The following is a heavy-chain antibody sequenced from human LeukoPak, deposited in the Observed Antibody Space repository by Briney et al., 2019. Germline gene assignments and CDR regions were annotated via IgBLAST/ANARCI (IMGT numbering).Heavy chain of an antibody. CDR2: INHSGST. V-gene: IGHV4-34*01. D-gene: IGHD6-6*01. Sequence: PSETLSLTCAVYGGSFSGYYWSWIRQPPGKGLEWIGEINHSGSTNYNPSLKSRVTISVDTSKNQFSLKLSSVTAADTAVYFCARHILSKKKGLAAPFDDWGQGTLVTVSS. CDR1: GGSFSGYY. CDR3: ARHILSKKKGLAAPFDD. J-gene: IGHJ4*02.